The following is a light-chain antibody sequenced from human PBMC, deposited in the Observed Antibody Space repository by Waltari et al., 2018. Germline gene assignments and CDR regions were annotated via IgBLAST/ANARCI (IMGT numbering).Light chain of an antibody. V-gene: IGKV1-39*01. CDR2: AAS. J-gene: IGKJ4*01. Sequence: DIQMTQSPSSLSASVGDRVNITYRASQTIKIYLNWYQQKPGKAPNLLIYAASTLQSGVPSRFSGGGSGTDFTLTISSLQPGDFATYYCQQSYTTPLTFGGGTKVEI. CDR3: QQSYTTPLT. CDR1: QTIKIY.